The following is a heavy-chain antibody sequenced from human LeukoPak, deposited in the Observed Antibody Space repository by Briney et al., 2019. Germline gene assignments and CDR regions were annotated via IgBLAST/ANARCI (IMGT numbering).Heavy chain of an antibody. D-gene: IGHD3-22*01. Sequence: PGRSLRLSCAASGFTFSNYGMHWVRQAPGKGLEWVAVVWSDGTTKNYADSVKGRFTISRDNSKNTLYMQMNSLRVEDTAVYYRARGHYYTDMSTNYWVRYFDYWGQGTLVTVSS. CDR3: ARGHYYTDMSTNYWVRYFDY. CDR2: VWSDGTTK. V-gene: IGHV3-33*01. J-gene: IGHJ4*02. CDR1: GFTFSNYG.